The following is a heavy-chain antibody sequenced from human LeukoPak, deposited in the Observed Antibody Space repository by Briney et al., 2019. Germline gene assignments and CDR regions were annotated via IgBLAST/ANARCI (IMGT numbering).Heavy chain of an antibody. CDR3: ARVRDFWSGYSRYYYMDV. V-gene: IGHV4-61*05. D-gene: IGHD3-3*01. Sequence: SETLSLTCTVSGGSISSSSYYWGWIRQPPGKGLEWIGYIYYSGSTNYNPSLKSRVTISVDTSKNQFSLKLSSVTAADTAVYYCARVRDFWSGYSRYYYMDVWGKGTTVTVSS. J-gene: IGHJ6*03. CDR2: IYYSGST. CDR1: GGSISSSSYY.